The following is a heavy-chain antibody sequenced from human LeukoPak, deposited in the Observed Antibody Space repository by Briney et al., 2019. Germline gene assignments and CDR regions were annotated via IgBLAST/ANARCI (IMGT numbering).Heavy chain of an antibody. CDR1: GLTVSRNY. D-gene: IGHD3-10*01. Sequence: GGSLRLSCAASGLTVSRNYMSWVRQAPGKGLESVSVIYSGGGTYYADSVRGRFTISRDNAKNTLYLQMNSLRVEDTAVYYCARVGGHWGQGTLVTVSS. V-gene: IGHV3-53*01. CDR3: ARVGGH. J-gene: IGHJ4*02. CDR2: IYSGGGT.